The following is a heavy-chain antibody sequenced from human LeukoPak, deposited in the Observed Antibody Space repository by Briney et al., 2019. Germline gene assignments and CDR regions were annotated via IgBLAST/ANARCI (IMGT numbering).Heavy chain of an antibody. V-gene: IGHV3-23*01. D-gene: IGHD2-2*01. CDR2: ISSSGGSP. J-gene: IGHJ4*02. CDR1: GFTFSTYA. CDR3: AKDQALSLSSSRALDY. Sequence: GGSLRLSCVASGFTFSTYALSWVRQAPGKGLEWVSAISSSGGSPYYADSVNGRFTISRDNSKNTLYLQMNSLRAEDAALYYCAKDQALSLSSSRALDYWGQGTLVTVSS.